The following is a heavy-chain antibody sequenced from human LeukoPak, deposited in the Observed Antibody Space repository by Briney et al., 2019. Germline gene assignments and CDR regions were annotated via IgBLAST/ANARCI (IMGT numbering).Heavy chain of an antibody. Sequence: GGSLRLSCAASGFTFSTYEMNWVRQAPGKGLEWVSYISSTGSNIYYAGSVKGRFTISRDNAKNSLYLLMNSLRTEDTAVYYCAATYYYDGSGDYWGQGTLVTVSS. CDR2: ISSTGSNI. J-gene: IGHJ4*02. D-gene: IGHD3-22*01. CDR3: AATYYYDGSGDY. CDR1: GFTFSTYE. V-gene: IGHV3-48*03.